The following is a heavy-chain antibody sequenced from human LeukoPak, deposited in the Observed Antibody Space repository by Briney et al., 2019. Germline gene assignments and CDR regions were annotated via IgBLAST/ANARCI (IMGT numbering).Heavy chain of an antibody. CDR3: AIMYSGASGAFDY. D-gene: IGHD1-26*01. CDR2: ITWNGGNT. CDR1: GFTFDDYG. Sequence: PGGSLRLSCAGSGFTFDDYGMSWVRQAPGKGLEWVSGITWNGGNTDYADSVKGRFTISRDNAKNSLYLQMNSLRAEDTAIYYCAIMYSGASGAFDYWGQGTLVTVSS. V-gene: IGHV3-20*04. J-gene: IGHJ4*02.